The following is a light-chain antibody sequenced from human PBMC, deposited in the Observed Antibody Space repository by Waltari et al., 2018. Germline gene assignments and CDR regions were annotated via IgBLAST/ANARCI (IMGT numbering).Light chain of an antibody. CDR3: HHYYNWPLT. J-gene: IGKJ4*01. V-gene: IGKV3-15*01. CDR1: QSVSSD. CDR2: GAS. Sequence: EIEMTQSQATLSVSPGERVTLSCRASQSVSSDLAWYQQKPGQAPRPLIYGASTRVTGIPARFSGSGSGTDFTLTISSLQSEDFAVYYCHHYYNWPLTFGGGTKVDIK.